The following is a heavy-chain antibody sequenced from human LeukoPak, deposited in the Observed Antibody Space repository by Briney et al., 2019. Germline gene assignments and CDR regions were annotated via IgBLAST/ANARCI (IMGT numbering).Heavy chain of an antibody. Sequence: GGSLRLSCAASGFTFSSYWMSWVRQAPGKRLEWVANIKQDGSEKYYVDSVKGRFTISRDNAKNSLYLQMNSLRAEDTAVYYCARDGLLFTMVRGVIARPHDYWGQGTLVTVSS. CDR1: GFTFSSYW. J-gene: IGHJ4*02. CDR2: IKQDGSEK. D-gene: IGHD3-10*01. V-gene: IGHV3-7*01. CDR3: ARDGLLFTMVRGVIARPHDY.